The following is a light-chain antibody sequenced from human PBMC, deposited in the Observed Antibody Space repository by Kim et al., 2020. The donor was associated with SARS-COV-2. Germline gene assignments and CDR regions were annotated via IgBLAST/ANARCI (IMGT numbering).Light chain of an antibody. CDR1: SSNIGNNY. CDR3: GTWDSSLSAV. CDR2: DNN. Sequence: QSVLTQPPSVSAAPGHKVTISCSGSSSNIGNNYVSWYQQLPGTAPKLLIYDNNKRPSGIPDRFSGSKSGTSATLGITGLQTGDEADYYCGTWDSSLSAVFGGGTQLTVL. V-gene: IGLV1-51*01. J-gene: IGLJ3*02.